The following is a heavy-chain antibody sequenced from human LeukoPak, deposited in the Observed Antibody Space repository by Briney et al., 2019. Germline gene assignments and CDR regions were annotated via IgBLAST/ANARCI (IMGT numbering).Heavy chain of an antibody. CDR2: INAVNGNT. V-gene: IGHV1-3*01. J-gene: IGHJ3*02. Sequence: ASVKVSCKTSGYTFSNYIIHWVRQAPGQGLEWMGWINAVNGNTEYSQKFQGRVTNTRDTSASTAYMELRSLRSDDTAVYYCARARAPYYDFWSGPDAFDIWGQGTMVTVSS. CDR3: ARARAPYYDFWSGPDAFDI. D-gene: IGHD3-3*01. CDR1: GYTFSNYI.